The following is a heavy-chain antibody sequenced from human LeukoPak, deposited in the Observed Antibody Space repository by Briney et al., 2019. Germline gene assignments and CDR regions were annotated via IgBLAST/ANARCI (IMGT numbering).Heavy chain of an antibody. CDR1: GFTFSSYS. CDR2: ISSSSSCI. J-gene: IGHJ4*02. Sequence: GGSLRFSCAASGFTFSSYSMNWVRRAPGKGLKWVSSISSSSSCIYYADSVKGRFTISRDNTKNSLYLQINSLRAEDTAVYYCARYVSALLGLLDYWGQGTLVTVSS. V-gene: IGHV3-21*01. D-gene: IGHD2-21*02. CDR3: ARYVSALLGLLDY.